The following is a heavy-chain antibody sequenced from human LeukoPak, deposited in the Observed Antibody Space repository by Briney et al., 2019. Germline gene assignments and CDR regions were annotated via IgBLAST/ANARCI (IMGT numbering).Heavy chain of an antibody. CDR2: ISGSGDST. J-gene: IGHJ3*02. CDR3: AKARSYCGGDCSLYAFDI. Sequence: GGSLRLSCAASGFTFSSYAMTWVRQAPGKGLEWVSAISGSGDSTYYADSVKGRFTTSRDNSKNTLYLQMNSLRAEDTAVYYCAKARSYCGGDCSLYAFDIWGQGTMVTVSS. D-gene: IGHD2-21*01. CDR1: GFTFSSYA. V-gene: IGHV3-23*01.